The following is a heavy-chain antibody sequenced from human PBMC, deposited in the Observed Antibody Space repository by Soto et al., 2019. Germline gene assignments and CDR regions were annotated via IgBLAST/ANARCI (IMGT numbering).Heavy chain of an antibody. Sequence: QVQLVQSGAEVKKPGSSVKVSCKASGGSFSSSAVSWVRQAPGQGLEWMGGIILTSGTANYAQKFQGRVTITADECATTPYMELSSLRSEDTAVYYCAGVAYLDFWTGYYPTDYWGQGTLVAVSS. D-gene: IGHD3-3*01. CDR3: AGVAYLDFWTGYYPTDY. CDR1: GGSFSSSA. V-gene: IGHV1-69*01. J-gene: IGHJ4*02. CDR2: IILTSGTA.